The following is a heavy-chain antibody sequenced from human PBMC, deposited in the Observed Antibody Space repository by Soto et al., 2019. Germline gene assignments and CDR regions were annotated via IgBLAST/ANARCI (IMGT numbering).Heavy chain of an antibody. J-gene: IGHJ5*02. V-gene: IGHV3-48*01. Sequence: GGSLRLSCAASGFTFSSFHMNWVRQAPGRGLEWVAYITSSSDTIYYSDSVKGRFTISRDNGKNSLFLQMNSLRAEDTAVYYCARDSGGGSGSYYAFYWFDPWGQGTLVTVSS. D-gene: IGHD3-10*01. CDR1: GFTFSSFH. CDR3: ARDSGGGSGSYYAFYWFDP. CDR2: ITSSSDTI.